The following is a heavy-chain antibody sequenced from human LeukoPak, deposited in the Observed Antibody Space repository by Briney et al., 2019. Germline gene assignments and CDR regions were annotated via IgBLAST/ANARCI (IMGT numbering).Heavy chain of an antibody. V-gene: IGHV1-18*01. J-gene: IGHJ1*01. Sequence: ASVKVSCKASGYTITSYGISWVRQAPGQGLEWMGWISAYNGNTNYAQKLQGRVTMTTDTSTSTAYMELRSLRSDDTAVYYCVRSGSYTTHFQHWGQGTLVTVSS. D-gene: IGHD3-10*01. CDR1: GYTITSYG. CDR3: VRSGSYTTHFQH. CDR2: ISAYNGNT.